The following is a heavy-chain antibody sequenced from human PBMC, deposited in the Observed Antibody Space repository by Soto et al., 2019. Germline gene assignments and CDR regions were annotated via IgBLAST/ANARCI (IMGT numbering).Heavy chain of an antibody. CDR2: IYHSGST. D-gene: IGHD5-12*01. CDR1: GGSISSGGYS. V-gene: IGHV4-30-2*01. Sequence: SETLSLTCAVSGGSISSGGYSWSWIRQPPGKGLEWIGYIYHSGSTYYNPSLKSRVTISVDRSKNQFSLKLSSVTAADTAVYYCARDSGYGWFDPWGQGTLVTVSS. CDR3: ARDSGYGWFDP. J-gene: IGHJ5*02.